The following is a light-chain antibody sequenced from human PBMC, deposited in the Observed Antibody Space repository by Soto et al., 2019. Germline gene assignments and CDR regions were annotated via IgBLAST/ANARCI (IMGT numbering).Light chain of an antibody. J-gene: IGKJ3*01. Sequence: EIVLTQSPGTLSLSPGERATLSCRASQSVSSSYLAWYQQKPGQAPRLLIYGASSRAPGIPDRFSGSGSGTDFTLTISRLEPEDFAVYYCQQYGRSPGLFTFGPGTKVDIK. CDR1: QSVSSSY. CDR3: QQYGRSPGLFT. V-gene: IGKV3-20*01. CDR2: GAS.